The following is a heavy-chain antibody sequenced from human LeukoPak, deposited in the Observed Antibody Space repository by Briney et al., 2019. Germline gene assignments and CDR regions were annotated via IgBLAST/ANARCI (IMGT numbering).Heavy chain of an antibody. CDR2: ISYDGSNK. CDR1: GFTFSSYG. J-gene: IGHJ4*02. CDR3: AAMVFGDPSITFDY. V-gene: IGHV3-30*03. Sequence: PGGSLRLSCAASGFTFSSYGMHWVRQAPGKGLEWVAVISYDGSNKYYADSVKGRFTISRDNSKNTLYLQMNSLRAEDTAVYYCAAMVFGDPSITFDYWGQGTLVTVSS. D-gene: IGHD3-10*02.